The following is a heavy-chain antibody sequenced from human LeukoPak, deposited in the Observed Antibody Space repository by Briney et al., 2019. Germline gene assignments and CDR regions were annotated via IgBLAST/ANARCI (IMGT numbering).Heavy chain of an antibody. CDR2: ISYDGSDK. V-gene: IGHV3-30-3*01. CDR3: ARSRDGYNYAFDY. J-gene: IGHJ4*02. Sequence: GGSLRLSCAASGFTFSSYAIQWVRQAPGKGVEWVAVISYDGSDKYYADSVEGRFSISRDNSKNTLYLQMNSLRAEDTAVYYCARSRDGYNYAFDYWGQGTLVTVSS. D-gene: IGHD5-24*01. CDR1: GFTFSSYA.